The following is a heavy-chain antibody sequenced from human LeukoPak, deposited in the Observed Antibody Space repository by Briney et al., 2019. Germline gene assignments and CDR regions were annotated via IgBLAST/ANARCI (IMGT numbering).Heavy chain of an antibody. D-gene: IGHD3-3*01. CDR1: GYTFTGYY. CDR2: INPNSGGT. Sequence: GASVKVSCKASGYTFTGYYMHWVRQAPGQGREGMGWINPNSGGTNYAQKFQGRVTMTRDTSISTAYMELSRLRADDTAVYYCARFLDDFWSGYYDYWGQGTLVTVSS. CDR3: ARFLDDFWSGYYDY. V-gene: IGHV1-2*02. J-gene: IGHJ4*02.